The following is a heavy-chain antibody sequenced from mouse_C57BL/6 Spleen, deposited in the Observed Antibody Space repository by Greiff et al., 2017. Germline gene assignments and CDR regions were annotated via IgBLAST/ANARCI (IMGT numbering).Heavy chain of an antibody. V-gene: IGHV2-5*01. CDR3: AKSYYGSSFYWYFDV. CDR1: GFSLTSYG. CDR2: IWRGGST. J-gene: IGHJ1*03. D-gene: IGHD1-1*01. Sequence: QVQLQQSGPGLVQPSQSLSITCTVSGFSLTSYGVHWVRQSPGKGLEWLGVIWRGGSTDYNAAFMSRLSITKDNSKSQVFFKMNSLQADDTAIYYCAKSYYGSSFYWYFDVWGTETTVTVSS.